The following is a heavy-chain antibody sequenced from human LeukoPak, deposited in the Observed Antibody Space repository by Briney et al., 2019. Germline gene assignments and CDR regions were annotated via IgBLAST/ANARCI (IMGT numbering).Heavy chain of an antibody. CDR2: ISSSSSYT. Sequence: GGSLRFSCAASGFAFSDYYMSWIRQAPGKGLEWVSYISSSSSYTNYADSVKGRFTISRDNAKNSLYLQMNSLRAEDTAVYYCAKLSYYASTPRLKPDFDYWGQGTLVTVSS. CDR1: GFAFSDYY. CDR3: AKLSYYASTPRLKPDFDY. D-gene: IGHD3-10*01. V-gene: IGHV3-11*06. J-gene: IGHJ4*02.